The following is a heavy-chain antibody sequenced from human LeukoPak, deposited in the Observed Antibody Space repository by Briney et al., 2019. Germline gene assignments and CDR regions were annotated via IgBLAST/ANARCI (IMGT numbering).Heavy chain of an antibody. Sequence: PSETLSLTCSVSGGSMSSYYWSWIRQSPGKGLEWIGYIYHSGSTDYNSSLKSRVTISEDTSKKQFSLKVSSVTAADTAVYYCARTSQYSSSPLFDYWGQGTLVTVSS. V-gene: IGHV4-59*01. D-gene: IGHD6-6*01. CDR1: GGSMSSYY. CDR2: IYHSGST. J-gene: IGHJ4*02. CDR3: ARTSQYSSSPLFDY.